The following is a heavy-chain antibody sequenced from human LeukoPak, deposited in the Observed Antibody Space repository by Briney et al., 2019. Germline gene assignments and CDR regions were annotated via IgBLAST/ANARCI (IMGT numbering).Heavy chain of an antibody. CDR1: GFTVSSNS. V-gene: IGHV3-66*03. J-gene: IGHJ5*02. D-gene: IGHD5-18*01. Sequence: GGSLRLSCTVSGFTVSSNSMSWVRQAPGKGLEWVSFIYSDNTHYSDSVKGRFTVSRDNSKNTLYLQMNSLRAEDTAVYYCAGMRATWIQLWFGPDWFDPWGQGTLVTVSS. CDR3: AGMRATWIQLWFGPDWFDP. CDR2: IYSDNT.